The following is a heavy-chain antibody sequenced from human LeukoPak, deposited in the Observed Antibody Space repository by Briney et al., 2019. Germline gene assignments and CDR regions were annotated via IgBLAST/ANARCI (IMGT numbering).Heavy chain of an antibody. J-gene: IGHJ6*02. CDR2: INHSGST. Sequence: SETLSLTCAVYGGSFSGYYWSWIRQPPGKGLEWIGEINHSGSTNYNPSLKSRVTISVDTSKNQFSLKLSSVTAADTAVYYCASGLIVVVPAAKKYYYYYGMDVWGQGATVTVSS. V-gene: IGHV4-34*01. CDR3: ASGLIVVVPAAKKYYYYYGMDV. CDR1: GGSFSGYY. D-gene: IGHD2-2*01.